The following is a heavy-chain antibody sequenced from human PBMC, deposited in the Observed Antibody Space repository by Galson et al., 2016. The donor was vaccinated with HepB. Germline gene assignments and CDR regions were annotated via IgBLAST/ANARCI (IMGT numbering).Heavy chain of an antibody. D-gene: IGHD6-13*01. CDR1: GYTFTSYA. V-gene: IGHV7-4-1*02. J-gene: IGHJ4*02. Sequence: SVKVSCKASGYTFTSYAMNWVRQAPGQGLEWMGWINTNTGNPTYAQGFTGRFVFSLDTSVSTAYLQISSLKAEDTAVYYCARDLPDPYSSSWGGYFDYWGQGTLGTVSS. CDR2: INTNTGNP. CDR3: ARDLPDPYSSSWGGYFDY.